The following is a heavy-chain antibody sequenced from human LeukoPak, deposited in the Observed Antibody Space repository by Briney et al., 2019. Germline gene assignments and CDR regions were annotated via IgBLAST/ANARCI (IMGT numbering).Heavy chain of an antibody. J-gene: IGHJ3*02. CDR3: ARGSRGITMIVVVITTSVGDAFDI. CDR2: INHSGST. CDR1: GGSFSGYY. D-gene: IGHD3-22*01. V-gene: IGHV4-34*01. Sequence: SETLSLTCAVYGGSFSGYYWSWIRQPPGKGLEGIGEINHSGSTNYNPSLKSRVTISVDTSKNQFSLKLSSVTAADTAVYYCARGSRGITMIVVVITTSVGDAFDIWGQGTMVTVSS.